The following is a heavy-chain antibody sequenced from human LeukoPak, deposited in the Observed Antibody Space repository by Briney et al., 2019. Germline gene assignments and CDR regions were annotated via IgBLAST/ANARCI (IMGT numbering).Heavy chain of an antibody. Sequence: GSLRLSCTVSGFTVSSNSMSWVRQAPGKGLEWIGSMSHSGSTYYNPSLKSRLTISADTSKNQFSLKVSSVTAADTAVYYCARDGTYGGIGLDVWGKGTTVTVSS. D-gene: IGHD4-23*01. V-gene: IGHV4-38-2*02. CDR3: ARDGTYGGIGLDV. CDR1: GFTVSSNS. J-gene: IGHJ6*04. CDR2: MSHSGST.